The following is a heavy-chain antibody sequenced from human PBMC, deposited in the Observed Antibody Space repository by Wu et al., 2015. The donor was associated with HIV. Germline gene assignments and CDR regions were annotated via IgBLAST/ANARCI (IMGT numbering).Heavy chain of an antibody. CDR2: IIPIFGTA. CDR1: GVTLSSFA. CDR3: ATEGAYFLTSSLDS. V-gene: IGHV1-69*12. Sequence: QVQLVQSGAEVKKPGSSVKVSCKASGVTLSSFAFTWVRQAPGQGLEWMGGIIPIFGTANYAQKFQGRVTITADESTNTAYMQLSSLRSEDTAIYYCATEGAYFLTSSLDSWGQGTLVTVSS. J-gene: IGHJ4*02. D-gene: IGHD6-13*01.